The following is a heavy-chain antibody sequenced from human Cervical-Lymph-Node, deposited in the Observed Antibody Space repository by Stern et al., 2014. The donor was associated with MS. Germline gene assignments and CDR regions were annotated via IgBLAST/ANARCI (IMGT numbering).Heavy chain of an antibody. J-gene: IGHJ4*02. Sequence: QVQLQESGPGLVKPSETLSLTCTVSGGSISSSNYYWGWIRQPPGKGLEWIGNIYYSGSNYCNPSLKSRLTISVDTSKNRFSLKRTSVTAADTAVYFCARAVAGSTEFDYWGQGTLVTVSS. D-gene: IGHD6-19*01. V-gene: IGHV4-39*01. CDR2: IYYSGSN. CDR1: GGSISSSNYY. CDR3: ARAVAGSTEFDY.